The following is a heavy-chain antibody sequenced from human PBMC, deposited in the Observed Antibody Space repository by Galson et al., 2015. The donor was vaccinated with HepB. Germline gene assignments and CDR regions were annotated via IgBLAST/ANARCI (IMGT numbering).Heavy chain of an antibody. CDR3: AKDSSSNYPHYFDH. CDR2: SADAT. CDR1: GFTFSSYA. V-gene: IGHV3-23*01. Sequence: SLRLSCAASGFTFSSYALTWVRQAPGKGLEWVSTSADATYYADSVKGRFTISRDNSKNMLYLQMNSLRADDTAVYYCAKDSSSNYPHYFDHWGQGTLVTVSS. D-gene: IGHD2-2*01. J-gene: IGHJ4*02.